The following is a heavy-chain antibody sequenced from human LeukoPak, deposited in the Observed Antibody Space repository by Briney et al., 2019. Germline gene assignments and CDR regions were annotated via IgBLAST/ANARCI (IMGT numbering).Heavy chain of an antibody. D-gene: IGHD4-23*01. CDR1: GFMFSSYE. J-gene: IGHJ4*02. CDR3: ARDFGRWFLDY. V-gene: IGHV3-48*03. CDR2: IRSRGGTI. Sequence: GGSLRLSCAASGFMFSSYEMNWARQAPGKGLEWVSYIRSRGGTIYYADSVKGRFTISRDNAKNSLYLQMNSLRAEDTAVYYCARDFGRWFLDYWGQGTLVTVSS.